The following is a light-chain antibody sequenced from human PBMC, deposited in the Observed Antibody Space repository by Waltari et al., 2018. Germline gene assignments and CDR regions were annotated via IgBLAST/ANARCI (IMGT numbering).Light chain of an antibody. Sequence: AIRMTQSPSSLSASTGDRVTITCRASQGISSYLAWYQQTPGKATKLLSYAASTLQSGVRSRFGGRRSETDYTITSSGRQSEDVATYYWQQYYSDPPRGPLTFGGGTKVEIK. CDR1: QGISSY. J-gene: IGKJ4*01. V-gene: IGKV1-8*01. CDR3: QQYYSDPPRGPLT. CDR2: AAS.